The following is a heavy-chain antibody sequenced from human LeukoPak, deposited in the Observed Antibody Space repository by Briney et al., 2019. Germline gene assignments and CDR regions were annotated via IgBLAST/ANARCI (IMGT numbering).Heavy chain of an antibody. CDR1: GFSFGSYG. CDR2: ISFGGGTK. D-gene: IGHD6-19*01. Sequence: GGSLRLSCAASGFSFGSYGILWVRQAPGKGLEWVAVISFGGGTKYYADSVKGRFTISRDNSKNTLYLEMNSLGAEDTAVYYCARGPVAGARGGFDYWGQGTLVTVSS. CDR3: ARGPVAGARGGFDY. V-gene: IGHV3-30*03. J-gene: IGHJ4*02.